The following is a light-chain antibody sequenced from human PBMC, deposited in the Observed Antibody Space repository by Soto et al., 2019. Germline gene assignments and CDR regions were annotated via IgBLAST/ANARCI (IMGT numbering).Light chain of an antibody. CDR3: QQHNSYSPWT. CDR1: QSISIG. CDR2: DAS. J-gene: IGKJ1*01. V-gene: IGKV1-5*01. Sequence: DIQMTHSPSTPSASLLYIVTITFRASQSISIGLAWYQQKPGKAPKVLIYDASSLQSGVPSRFSGSGSGTEFTLTISSLQPEDFAIYYCQQHNSYSPWTFGQGTKVDIK.